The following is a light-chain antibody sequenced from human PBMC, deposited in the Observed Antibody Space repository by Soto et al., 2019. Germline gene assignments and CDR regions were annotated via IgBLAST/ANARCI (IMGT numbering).Light chain of an antibody. CDR2: EVS. Sequence: QSVLTQPASVSGSPGQSITISCTGTNSDVGGYNYVSWYLHHPGKAPKLMIYEVSDRPSGVSSRFSGSKSGNTASLTISGLQADDEADYYCSSYSSSSTFVFGTGTRSPS. CDR1: NSDVGGYNY. CDR3: SSYSSSSTFV. J-gene: IGLJ1*01. V-gene: IGLV2-14*01.